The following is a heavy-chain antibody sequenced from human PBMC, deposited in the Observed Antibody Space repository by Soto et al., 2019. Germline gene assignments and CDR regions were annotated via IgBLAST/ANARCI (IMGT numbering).Heavy chain of an antibody. J-gene: IGHJ3*02. V-gene: IGHV3-74*01. CDR2: INDDGTRA. D-gene: IGHD3-10*01. Sequence: EVQLEESGGGSVQLGESLRVSCVASGFTFRNQWMHWVRQVPGKGLVWVCRINDDGTRAIYADFVKGRFTISRDNAQNLLFLQLNSLRVDDTGVYHCARGGAAGRGDAIDIWGPGTTVAVSS. CDR3: ARGGAAGRGDAIDI. CDR1: GFTFRNQW.